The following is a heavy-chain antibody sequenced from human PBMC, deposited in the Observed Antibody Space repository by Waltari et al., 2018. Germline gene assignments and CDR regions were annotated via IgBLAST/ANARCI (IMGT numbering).Heavy chain of an antibody. J-gene: IGHJ4*02. Sequence: QLQLQESGPGLVKPSETLSLTCTVSGGSISSSSYYWGWIRQPPGKGLEWIGSIYYSGSTYYNPSLKSRVTISVDTSKNQFSLKLSSVTAADTAVYYCARIDSSRPGVPKIDYWGQGTLVTVSS. CDR1: GGSISSSSYY. CDR3: ARIDSSRPGVPKIDY. D-gene: IGHD3-22*01. CDR2: IYYSGST. V-gene: IGHV4-39*07.